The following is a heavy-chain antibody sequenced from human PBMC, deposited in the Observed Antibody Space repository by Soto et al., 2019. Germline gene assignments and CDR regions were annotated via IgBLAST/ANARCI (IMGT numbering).Heavy chain of an antibody. CDR1: GFTFTSHW. CDR3: ARGSRRGGSGWIDY. CDR2: IDSDGGTT. V-gene: IGHV3-74*01. D-gene: IGHD6-19*01. Sequence: PGGSLRLSCAASGFTFTSHWMHWVRQAPGKGLMWVSRIDSDGGTTDYADPVEGRFTISRDNVKKMLYLQMSSLRADDTAVYFCARGSRRGGSGWIDYWGQGTLVTVSS. J-gene: IGHJ4*02.